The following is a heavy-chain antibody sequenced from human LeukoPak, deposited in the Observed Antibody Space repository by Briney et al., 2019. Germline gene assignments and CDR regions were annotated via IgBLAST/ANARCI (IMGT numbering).Heavy chain of an antibody. V-gene: IGHV7-4-1*02. CDR3: ARSHGYCSDGVCYTLIPFDY. D-gene: IGHD2-8*01. Sequence: ASVKVSCEASGYTFTTYAMNWVRQAPGQGLEWMGWINTNTGSPTYAQGFTGRFVFSLDTSVTTAYLQISSLKAEDTAVYYCARSHGYCSDGVCYTLIPFDYWGQGTLVTVSS. CDR1: GYTFTTYA. CDR2: INTNTGSP. J-gene: IGHJ4*02.